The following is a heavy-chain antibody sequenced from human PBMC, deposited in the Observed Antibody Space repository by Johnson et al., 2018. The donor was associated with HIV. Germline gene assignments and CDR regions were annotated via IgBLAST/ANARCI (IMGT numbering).Heavy chain of an antibody. Sequence: VQLVESGGGVVQPGRSLRLSCVASGFTFSNAWMSWVRQAPGKGLELVGRIKSKTDGGTTDYAAPVKGRFTISRDDSKNSLYLQMNSLKTEDTAVYYCARGGYYDILTDYYALAAFDIWGQGTMVTVSS. D-gene: IGHD3-9*01. CDR3: ARGGYYDILTDYYALAAFDI. CDR2: IKSKTDGGTT. V-gene: IGHV3-15*01. CDR1: GFTFSNAW. J-gene: IGHJ3*02.